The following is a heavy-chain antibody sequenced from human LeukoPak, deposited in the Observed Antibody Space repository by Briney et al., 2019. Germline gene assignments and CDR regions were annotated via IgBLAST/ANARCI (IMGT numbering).Heavy chain of an antibody. CDR3: AKEPDAFLGGYQWDY. CDR1: GFTFNTYG. J-gene: IGHJ4*02. Sequence: GGSLRLSCAASGFTFNTYGMSWVRQAPGKGLEWVSAISGSGGSTYYADSVKGRFTISRDNSKNTLYLQMNSLRAEDTAVYYCAKEPDAFLGGYQWDYWGQGTLVTVSS. V-gene: IGHV3-23*01. CDR2: ISGSGGST. D-gene: IGHD3-22*01.